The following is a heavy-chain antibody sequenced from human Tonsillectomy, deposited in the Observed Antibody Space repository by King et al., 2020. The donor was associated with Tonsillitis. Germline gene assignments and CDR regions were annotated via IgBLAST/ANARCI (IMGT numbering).Heavy chain of an antibody. CDR3: AVTGVPNYYYYYGMDV. CDR2: ISGSGGST. D-gene: IGHD3-9*01. V-gene: IGHV3-23*04. CDR1: GFSFSSYA. J-gene: IGHJ6*02. Sequence: VQLVESGGGLVQPGGSLRLSCAASGFSFSSYAMSWVRQAPGKGLEWVSAISGSGGSTFYAESVKGRFTISRDNSKKTLYLQMNSLRAEDTAVYYCAVTGVPNYYYYYGMDVWGQGTMVSVS.